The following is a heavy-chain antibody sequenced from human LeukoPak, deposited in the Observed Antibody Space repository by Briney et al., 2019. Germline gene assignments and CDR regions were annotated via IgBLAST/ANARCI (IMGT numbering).Heavy chain of an antibody. V-gene: IGHV1-69*05. CDR2: IIPIFGTA. J-gene: IGHJ5*02. CDR1: GGTFSSYA. D-gene: IGHD6-13*01. CDR3: ARGGSSWPNWFDP. Sequence: GSSVKVSCKASGGTFSSYAISWVRQAPRQGLEWMGGIIPIFGTANYAQKFQGRVTITTDESTSTAYMELSSLRSEDTAVYYCARGGSSWPNWFDPWGQGTLVTVS.